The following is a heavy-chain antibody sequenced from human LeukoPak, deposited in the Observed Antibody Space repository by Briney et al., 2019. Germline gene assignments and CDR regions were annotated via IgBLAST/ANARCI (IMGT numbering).Heavy chain of an antibody. Sequence: GGSLRLSCAASGFTFSDYYMSWIRQAPGKGLEWVSYISSSGSTIYYADSVKGRFTISRDNAKNSLYLQMNSLRAEDTAVYYCARDVVFSSSSSDAFDIWGQGTMVTVSS. CDR3: ARDVVFSSSSSDAFDI. CDR1: GFTFSDYY. CDR2: ISSSGSTI. V-gene: IGHV3-11*01. J-gene: IGHJ3*02. D-gene: IGHD6-6*01.